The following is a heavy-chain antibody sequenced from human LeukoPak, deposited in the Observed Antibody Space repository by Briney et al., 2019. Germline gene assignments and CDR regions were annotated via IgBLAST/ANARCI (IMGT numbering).Heavy chain of an antibody. V-gene: IGHV4-34*01. Sequence: PSETLSLTCAVYGGSFSGYYWSWIRQPPGKGLEWIGEINHSGSTNYNPSLKSRVTISVDTSKNQFSLKLSSVTAADTAVYYCARGSTYYDILTGYERGPFDIWGQGTMVTVSS. CDR2: INHSGST. CDR3: ARGSTYYDILTGYERGPFDI. J-gene: IGHJ3*02. D-gene: IGHD3-9*01. CDR1: GGSFSGYY.